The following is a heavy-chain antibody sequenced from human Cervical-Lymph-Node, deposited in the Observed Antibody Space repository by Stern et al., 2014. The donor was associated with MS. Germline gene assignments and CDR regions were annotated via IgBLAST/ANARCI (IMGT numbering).Heavy chain of an antibody. CDR1: GGTFSSSYA. V-gene: IGHV1-69*09. Sequence: VQLVESGAEVKKPGSSMNVSCKTSGGTFSSSYAITWMRQAPGQGLEWMGRNIPILGLANYAQKFQGRVTITADTSTSTTYMELSSLRSEDTAVYYCARGVVSNRAAATLHNLFDPWGQGTLVTVSS. CDR2: NIPILGLA. CDR3: ARGVVSNRAAATLHNLFDP. D-gene: IGHD2-15*01. J-gene: IGHJ5*02.